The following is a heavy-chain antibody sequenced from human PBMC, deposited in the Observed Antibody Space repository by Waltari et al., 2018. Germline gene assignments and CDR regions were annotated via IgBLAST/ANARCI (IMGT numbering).Heavy chain of an antibody. Sequence: QVQLQESGSGLVKPSETLSLTCTVSGGSISSYYWSWIRQPPGKGLEWIGYIYYSGSTNYNPSLKSRVTISVDTSKNQFSLKLSSVTAADTAVYYCARLERRWYLGYYYYYMDVWGKGTTVTVSS. D-gene: IGHD2-15*01. CDR1: GGSISSYY. J-gene: IGHJ6*03. V-gene: IGHV4-59*01. CDR2: IYYSGST. CDR3: ARLERRWYLGYYYYYMDV.